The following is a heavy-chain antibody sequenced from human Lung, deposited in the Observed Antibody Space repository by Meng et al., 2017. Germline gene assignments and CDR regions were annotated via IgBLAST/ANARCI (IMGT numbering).Heavy chain of an antibody. Sequence: QAHRQCWDQGLLEPAALLSLAGVGAGGSFSEYYWSWLRQPPRKGLEWIGDSNHSGSTNDNPSLESRATISVDTSQNNLSLKLSSVTAADSAVYYCARGPTTMAHDFDYWGQGTLVTVSS. CDR3: ARGPTTMAHDFDY. V-gene: IGHV4-34*04. CDR1: GGSFSEYY. D-gene: IGHD4-11*01. J-gene: IGHJ4*02. CDR2: SNHSGST.